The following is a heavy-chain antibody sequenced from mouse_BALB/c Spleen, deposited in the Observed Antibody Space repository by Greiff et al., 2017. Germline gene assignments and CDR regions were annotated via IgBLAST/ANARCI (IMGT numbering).Heavy chain of an antibody. D-gene: IGHD1-1*01. V-gene: IGHV14-4*02. Sequence: VQLQQSGAELVRSGASVKLSCTASGFNIKDYYMHWVKQRPEQGLEWIGWIDPENGDTEYAPKFQGKATMTADTSSNTAYLQLSSLTSEDTAVYYCNGYYGSSYPYYFDYWGQGTTLTVSS. CDR3: NGYYGSSYPYYFDY. J-gene: IGHJ2*01. CDR1: GFNIKDYY. CDR2: IDPENGDT.